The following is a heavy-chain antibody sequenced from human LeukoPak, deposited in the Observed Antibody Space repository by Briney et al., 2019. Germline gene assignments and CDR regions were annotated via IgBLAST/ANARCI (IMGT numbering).Heavy chain of an antibody. J-gene: IGHJ4*02. Sequence: GGSLRLSCAATGFTFSSYSMTWGRPAPGEGLEWVSSISSGSSYIYYADSVKGRFTISRDNAKNSLYLQMNSLLAEDTAVYYCARDFRTQLDGYSPPYHFDYWGQGTLVTVSS. V-gene: IGHV3-21*01. CDR1: GFTFSSYS. CDR2: ISSGSSYI. D-gene: IGHD5-24*01. CDR3: ARDFRTQLDGYSPPYHFDY.